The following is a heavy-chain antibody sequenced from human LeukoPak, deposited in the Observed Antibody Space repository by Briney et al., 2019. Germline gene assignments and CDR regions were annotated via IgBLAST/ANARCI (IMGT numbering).Heavy chain of an antibody. CDR2: IKQDGSEK. V-gene: IGHV3-7*01. Sequence: GGSLRLSCAASKFTFSSYWMSWVRQAPGKGLEWVANIKQDGSEKYYVDSVKGRFTISRDNAKNSLYLQMNSLRAEDTAVYYCARPLRYDFWSGPRNWFDPWGQGTLVTVSS. CDR3: ARPLRYDFWSGPRNWFDP. D-gene: IGHD3-3*01. J-gene: IGHJ5*02. CDR1: KFTFSSYW.